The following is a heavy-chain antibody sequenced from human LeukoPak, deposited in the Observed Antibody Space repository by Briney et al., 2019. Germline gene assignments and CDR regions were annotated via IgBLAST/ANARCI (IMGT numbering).Heavy chain of an antibody. CDR2: IYYSGST. CDR3: ARVRRAQLPIDY. Sequence: PSETLSLTCTVSGGSISSSSYYWGWIRQPPGKGLEWIGSIYYSGSTYYNPSLKSRVTMSVDTSKNQFSLKLSSVTAADTAVYYCARVRRAQLPIDYWGQGTLVTVSS. J-gene: IGHJ4*02. D-gene: IGHD5-18*01. V-gene: IGHV4-39*07. CDR1: GGSISSSSYY.